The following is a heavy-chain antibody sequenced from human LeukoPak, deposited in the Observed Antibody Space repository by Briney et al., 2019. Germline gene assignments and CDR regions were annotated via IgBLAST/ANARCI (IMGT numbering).Heavy chain of an antibody. J-gene: IGHJ4*02. CDR2: IRSSIYGGTP. D-gene: IGHD1-1*01. CDR3: SREWGNGNDLRPDS. V-gene: IGHV3-49*03. Sequence: GGSLRLTCTSSGFTFREFAVSWFRQAPGKGLDWIGFIRSSIYGGTPKAAASVKGRFIFSRDDSKGVAYLRMNSLKTDDTAVYYCSREWGNGNDLRPDSWGQGTLVTVSS. CDR1: GFTFREFA.